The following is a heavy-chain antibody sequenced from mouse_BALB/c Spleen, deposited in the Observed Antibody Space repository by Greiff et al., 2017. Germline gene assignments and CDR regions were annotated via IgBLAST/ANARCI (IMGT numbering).Heavy chain of an antibody. J-gene: IGHJ4*01. Sequence: VQLQQSGAELMKPGASVKISCKATGYTFSSYWIEWVKQRPGHGLEWIGEILPGSGSTNYNEKFKGKATFTADTSSNTAYMQLSSLTSEDSAVYYCARGYYGNYVGCYYAMDYWGQGTSVTVSS. CDR1: GYTFSSYW. V-gene: IGHV1-9*01. CDR2: ILPGSGST. D-gene: IGHD2-1*01. CDR3: ARGYYGNYVGCYYAMDY.